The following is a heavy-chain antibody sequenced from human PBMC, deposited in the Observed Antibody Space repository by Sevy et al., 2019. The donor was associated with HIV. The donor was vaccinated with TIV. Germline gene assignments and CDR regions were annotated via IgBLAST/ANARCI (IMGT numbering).Heavy chain of an antibody. V-gene: IGHV3-9*01. D-gene: IGHD2-15*01. Sequence: GGSLRLSCAASGFKFNDFAMHWVRQAPGKGLEWVSGISWNSGNIDYEDSVKGRFTISRDNAKDSLYLEMNSLRTEDTALDYCGKDSGCGWGKRCYSAGMDVWGQGTTVTVSS. CDR1: GFKFNDFA. CDR3: GKDSGCGWGKRCYSAGMDV. J-gene: IGHJ6*02. CDR2: ISWNSGNI.